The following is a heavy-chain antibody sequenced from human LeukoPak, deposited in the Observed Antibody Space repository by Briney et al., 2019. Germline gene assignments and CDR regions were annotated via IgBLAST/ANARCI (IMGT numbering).Heavy chain of an antibody. J-gene: IGHJ4*02. CDR1: GGSISSGAYC. D-gene: IGHD2-21*01. V-gene: IGHV4-31*03. Sequence: PSQTLSLTCTVSGGSISSGAYCWSWIRQHPGTGLEWIGYIYYSGTTYYNPSLKSRVTISVDTSKNQFSLKLSSVTAADTAVYYCAREVRSDYFDYWGQGTLVTVSS. CDR2: IYYSGTT. CDR3: AREVRSDYFDY.